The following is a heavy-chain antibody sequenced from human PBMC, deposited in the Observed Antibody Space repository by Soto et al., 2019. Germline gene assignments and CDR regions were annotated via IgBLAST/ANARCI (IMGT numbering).Heavy chain of an antibody. D-gene: IGHD3-22*01. V-gene: IGHV1-69*13. CDR2: IIPIFGTA. CDR1: GGTFSSYA. CDR3: ARGQSGLYWYFDL. J-gene: IGHJ2*01. Sequence: SVKVSCKASGGTFSSYAISWVRQAPGQGLEWMGGIIPIFGTANYAQKFQGRVAITADESTSTAYMELSSLRSEDTAVYYCARGQSGLYWYFDLWGRGTLVTVSS.